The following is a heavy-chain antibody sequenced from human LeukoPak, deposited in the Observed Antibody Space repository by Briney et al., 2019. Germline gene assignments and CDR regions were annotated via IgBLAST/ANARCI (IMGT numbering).Heavy chain of an antibody. Sequence: GGSLRLSCAASGFTFSNYAMHWVRQAPGKGLEWVAVISYHGMNKFYADSVKGRFTISRDSSKNALYLQMNSLRPEDTAVYFCARGADGGPGNLADYFDCWGQGSPVTVSS. V-gene: IGHV3-30*04. CDR2: ISYHGMNK. J-gene: IGHJ4*02. CDR1: GFTFSNYA. CDR3: ARGADGGPGNLADYFDC. D-gene: IGHD3-16*01.